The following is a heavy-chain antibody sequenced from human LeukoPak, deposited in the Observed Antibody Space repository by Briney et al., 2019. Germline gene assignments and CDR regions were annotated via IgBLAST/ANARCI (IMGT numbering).Heavy chain of an antibody. CDR3: ARARVEIAAAGFGDFDY. CDR1: GGSISSYY. V-gene: IGHV4-4*07. CDR2: IDTSGNI. Sequence: SETLSLTCTVSGGSISSYYWGWIRQPAGRGLEWIGLIDTSGNINNNPSLKSRVTMSVDMSKNQFSLKLSSVTAADTAVYYCARARVEIAAAGFGDFDYWGQGTLVTVSS. J-gene: IGHJ4*02. D-gene: IGHD6-13*01.